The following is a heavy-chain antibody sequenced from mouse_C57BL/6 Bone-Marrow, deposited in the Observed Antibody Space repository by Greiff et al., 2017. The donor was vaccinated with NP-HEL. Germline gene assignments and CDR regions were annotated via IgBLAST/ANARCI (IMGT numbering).Heavy chain of an antibody. CDR2: ISDGGSYT. CDR3: ARIYYGYAWFAY. D-gene: IGHD2-2*01. J-gene: IGHJ3*01. Sequence: EVKLVESGGGLVKPGGSLKLSCAASGFTFSSYAMSWVRQTPEKRLEWVATISDGGSYTYYPDNVKGRFTISRDNAKNNLYLQMSHLKSEDTAMYYCARIYYGYAWFAYWGQGTLVTVSA. V-gene: IGHV5-4*03. CDR1: GFTFSSYA.